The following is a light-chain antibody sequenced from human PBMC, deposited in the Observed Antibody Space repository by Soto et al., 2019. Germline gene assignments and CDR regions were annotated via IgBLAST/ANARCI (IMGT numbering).Light chain of an antibody. CDR1: SSDVGGYNY. CDR3: SSYTSSSTPWV. J-gene: IGLJ3*02. Sequence: QSALTQPASVSGSPGQSITISCTGTSSDVGGYNYVSWYQQHPGKAPKIMIYEVSNRPSGVSNRFSGSKSGNTASLTISGLQAEDEADYSCSSYTSSSTPWVFGGGTKLTVL. CDR2: EVS. V-gene: IGLV2-14*01.